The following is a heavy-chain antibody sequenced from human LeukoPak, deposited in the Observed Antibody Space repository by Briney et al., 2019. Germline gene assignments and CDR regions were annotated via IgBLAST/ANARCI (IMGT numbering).Heavy chain of an antibody. CDR3: ATQATRIVVVPAAIDY. J-gene: IGHJ4*02. V-gene: IGHV3-53*05. CDR1: GFTVSSTY. Sequence: AGGSLRLSCAASGFTVSSTYMSWVRQAPGEGLEWVSVIYSGGSTYYADSVKGRFTISRDSSKNTLYRQMNSLRAEDTAVYYCATQATRIVVVPAAIDYWGQGTLVTVSS. CDR2: IYSGGST. D-gene: IGHD2-2*01.